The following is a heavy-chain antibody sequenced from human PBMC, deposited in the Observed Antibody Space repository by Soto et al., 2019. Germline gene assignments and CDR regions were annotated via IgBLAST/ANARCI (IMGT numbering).Heavy chain of an antibody. CDR2: ISGSGGST. J-gene: IGHJ4*02. Sequence: PGGSLRLSCAASGFTCSSYAMSWVRQAPGKGLEWVSAISGSGGSTYYADSVKGRFTISRDNSKNTLYLQMNSLRAEDTAVYYCAKDRGMITFGGVIAEADYWGQGTLVTVSS. CDR1: GFTCSSYA. CDR3: AKDRGMITFGGVIAEADY. V-gene: IGHV3-23*01. D-gene: IGHD3-16*02.